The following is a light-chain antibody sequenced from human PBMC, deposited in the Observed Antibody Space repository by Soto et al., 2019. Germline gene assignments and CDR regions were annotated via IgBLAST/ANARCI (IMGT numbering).Light chain of an antibody. J-gene: IGLJ1*01. V-gene: IGLV2-14*03. CDR2: DVS. CDR3: SSFTSSSTFV. Sequence: QSGLAQPASVTGSRGRSITISYTGTSSDVGRYNYVSWFQQHPGKVPKLIIYDVSNWPSGVSDRFSGSKSGNTASLTISGLHPEDEADYYCSSFTSSSTFVFGTGTKVTVL. CDR1: SSDVGRYNY.